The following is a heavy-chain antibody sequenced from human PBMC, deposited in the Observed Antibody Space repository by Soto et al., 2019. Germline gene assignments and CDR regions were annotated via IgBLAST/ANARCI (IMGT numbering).Heavy chain of an antibody. Sequence: QVQLVQSGAEVKKPGASVSVSCKASGYTFTHFYIHWVRRAPGQGLEWMGLINPKTGDTNYAQKFRDRVSMTRDTSTDTVNMNLSSLRSDDTAVYYCARVPGHKNSRGDYWGQGTPVTVAS. J-gene: IGHJ4*02. V-gene: IGHV1-2*02. CDR3: ARVPGHKNSRGDY. D-gene: IGHD3-10*01. CDR2: INPKTGDT. CDR1: GYTFTHFY.